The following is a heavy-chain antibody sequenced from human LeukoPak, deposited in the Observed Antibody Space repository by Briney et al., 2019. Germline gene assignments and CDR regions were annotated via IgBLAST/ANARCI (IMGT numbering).Heavy chain of an antibody. Sequence: NPSETLSLTCAVYGGSFSGYYWSWIRQAPGKGLEWLSYISTSSNTIYYAESVKGRFTISRDNAKNSLYLQMNSLRAEDTAVYYCAREGQWRSFDIWGQGTMVTVSS. CDR1: GGSFSGYY. V-gene: IGHV3-11*04. CDR2: ISTSSNTI. D-gene: IGHD6-19*01. CDR3: AREGQWRSFDI. J-gene: IGHJ3*02.